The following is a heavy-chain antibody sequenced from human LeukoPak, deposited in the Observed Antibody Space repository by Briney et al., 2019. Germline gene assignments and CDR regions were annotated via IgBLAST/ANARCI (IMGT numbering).Heavy chain of an antibody. J-gene: IGHJ3*02. CDR2: ISWNSGNI. Sequence: GGSLRLSCAASGFTFDDYAMHWVRHAPGKGLEWVSYISWNSGNIDYADSVKGRFTISRDNAKNSLYLQMNSLRAEDMALYYCAKDLGSGELRGDDAFDIWGQGTLVTVSS. CDR1: GFTFDDYA. D-gene: IGHD1-26*01. V-gene: IGHV3-9*03. CDR3: AKDLGSGELRGDDAFDI.